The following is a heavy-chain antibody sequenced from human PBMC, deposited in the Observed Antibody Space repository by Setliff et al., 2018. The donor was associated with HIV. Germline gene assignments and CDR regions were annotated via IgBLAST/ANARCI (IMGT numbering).Heavy chain of an antibody. V-gene: IGHV4-4*07. D-gene: IGHD3-22*01. CDR3: ARDQANYYDSSGYYYFDY. CDR2: IYTSGST. Sequence: SETLSLTCTVSGGSISSYYWSWIRQPAGKGLEWIGRIYTSGSTNYNPSLKSRVTMSVDTSKNQFSLKLSSVTAADTAVYYCARDQANYYDSSGYYYFDYWGQGTLVTVSS. J-gene: IGHJ4*02. CDR1: GGSISSYY.